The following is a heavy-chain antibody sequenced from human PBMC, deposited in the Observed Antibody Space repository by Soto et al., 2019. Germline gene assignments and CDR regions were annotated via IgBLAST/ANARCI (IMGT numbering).Heavy chain of an antibody. CDR1: GYSFTIYW. J-gene: IGHJ6*02. CDR2: IYPGDSDT. CDR3: ARHKEGSSDGMDV. V-gene: IGHV5-51*01. D-gene: IGHD6-6*01. Sequence: GESLKISCKGSGYSFTIYWIGWVRQMPGKGLEWMGIIYPGDSDTRYSPSFQGQVTISADKSISTAYLQWSSLKASDTAMYYCARHKEGSSDGMDVWGRGTTVTVSS.